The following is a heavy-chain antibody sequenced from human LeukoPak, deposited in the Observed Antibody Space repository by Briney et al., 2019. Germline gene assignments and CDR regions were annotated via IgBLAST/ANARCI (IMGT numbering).Heavy chain of an antibody. J-gene: IGHJ4*02. D-gene: IGHD2-21*02. CDR2: IYYSGST. V-gene: IGHV4-59*01. CDR1: GGSISSYY. Sequence: SETLSLTCTVSGGSISSYYWSWIRQPPGKGLEWIGYIYYSGSTNYNPSLKSRVTISVDTSKNQFSLKLSSVTAADTAVYYCARVHIVVVTATHYYFDYWGQGTLVTVSS. CDR3: ARVHIVVVTATHYYFDY.